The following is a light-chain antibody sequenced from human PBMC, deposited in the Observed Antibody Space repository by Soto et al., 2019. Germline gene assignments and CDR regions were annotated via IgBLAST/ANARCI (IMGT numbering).Light chain of an antibody. CDR2: AAS. CDR1: QSVSSK. Sequence: EIVMTQSPATLSVSPGERATLSCRASQSVSSKLAWYQQKPGQAPRLLIYAASTRATGIPDRFSGSGSGTEFTLTITSLQSEDFAVYYCQQYSNWPPYTFGQETKLEIK. V-gene: IGKV3-15*01. CDR3: QQYSNWPPYT. J-gene: IGKJ2*01.